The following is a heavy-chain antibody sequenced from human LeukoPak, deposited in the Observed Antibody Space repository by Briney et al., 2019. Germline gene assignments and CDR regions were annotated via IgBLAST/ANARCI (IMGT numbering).Heavy chain of an antibody. CDR2: IYYSGST. V-gene: IGHV4-59*01. CDR1: GGSISSYY. J-gene: IGHJ4*02. D-gene: IGHD3-22*01. Sequence: SETLSLTCTVSGGSISSYYWSWIRQPPGKGLEWIGYIYYSGSTNYNPSLKSRVTISVDTSKNQFSLKLSYVTAADTAVYYCARMPYYYDSSGLFDYWGQGTLVTVSS. CDR3: ARMPYYYDSSGLFDY.